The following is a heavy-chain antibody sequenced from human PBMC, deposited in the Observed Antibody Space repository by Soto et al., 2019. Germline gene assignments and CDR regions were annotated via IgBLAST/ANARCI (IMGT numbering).Heavy chain of an antibody. CDR3: ARMNVASDQFYYAMDV. CDR1: GFSLTTGKMG. J-gene: IGHJ6*02. CDR2: IFSDNER. Sequence: VSGPTLVNPTETLTLTCTVSGFSLTTGKMGVSWIRQPPGKALEWLAHIFSDNERSYSTSLQGRLTISKDTSGSQVVLSMTNVDPVDTATYYCARMNVASDQFYYAMDVWGQGTTVTVSS. V-gene: IGHV2-26*01. D-gene: IGHD1-1*01.